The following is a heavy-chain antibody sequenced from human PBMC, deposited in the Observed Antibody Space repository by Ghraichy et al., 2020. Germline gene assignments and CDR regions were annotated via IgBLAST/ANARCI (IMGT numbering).Heavy chain of an antibody. CDR1: GGSISSYY. V-gene: IGHV4-59*01. D-gene: IGHD3-3*01. Sequence: SQTLSLTCTVSGGSISSYYWSWIRQPPGKGLEWIGYIYYSGSTNYNPSLKSRVTISVDTSKNQFSLKLSSVTAADTAVYYCARCLAYDFWSGPRRGYYYYMDVWGKGTTVTVSS. CDR2: IYYSGST. J-gene: IGHJ6*03. CDR3: ARCLAYDFWSGPRRGYYYYMDV.